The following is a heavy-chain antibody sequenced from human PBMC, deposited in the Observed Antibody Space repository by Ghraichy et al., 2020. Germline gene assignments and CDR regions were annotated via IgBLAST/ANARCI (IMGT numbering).Heavy chain of an antibody. D-gene: IGHD4-23*01. CDR1: GFTFGSYS. J-gene: IGHJ6*01. V-gene: IGHV3-48*02. CDR2: ITSTSSFI. Sequence: GGSLRLSCAGSGFTFGSYSMNWVRQSPGKRLEWVSYITSTSSFISYADSVKGRFTISRDNAQNSLSLQMNSLTDEDTAVYYCARGSRVVRFYYYDGMDVWGHGTTVTVSS. CDR3: ARGSRVVRFYYYDGMDV.